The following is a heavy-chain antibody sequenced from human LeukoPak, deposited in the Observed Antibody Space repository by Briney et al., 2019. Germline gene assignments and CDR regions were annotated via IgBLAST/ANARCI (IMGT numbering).Heavy chain of an antibody. Sequence: SETPSLTCTVSGGSISSSSYYWGWIRQPPGKGLEWIGSIYYSGSTYYNPSLKSRVTISVYTSKNQFSLKLSSVTAADTAVYYCARSKYSGSYKEFDYWGQGTLVTVSS. CDR1: GGSISSSSYY. V-gene: IGHV4-39*07. J-gene: IGHJ4*02. CDR3: ARSKYSGSYKEFDY. CDR2: IYYSGST. D-gene: IGHD1-26*01.